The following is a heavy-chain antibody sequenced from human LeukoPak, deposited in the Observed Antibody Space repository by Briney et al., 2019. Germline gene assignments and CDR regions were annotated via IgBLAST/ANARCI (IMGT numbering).Heavy chain of an antibody. D-gene: IGHD4-17*01. V-gene: IGHV3-30*18. Sequence: PGGSLRLSCAASGFTFSSYGMHWVRQAPGKGLEWVAVISYDGSNKYYADSVKGRFTISRDNSKNTLYLQVNSLRAEDTAVYYCAKPSTVYGDFDYWGQGTLVTVSS. CDR3: AKPSTVYGDFDY. CDR1: GFTFSSYG. J-gene: IGHJ4*02. CDR2: ISYDGSNK.